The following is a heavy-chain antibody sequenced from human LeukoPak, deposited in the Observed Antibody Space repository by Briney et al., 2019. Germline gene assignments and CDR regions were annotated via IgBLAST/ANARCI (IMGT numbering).Heavy chain of an antibody. CDR2: IRSGGTDI. D-gene: IGHD6-13*01. CDR3: ARRIAEAGSHAFDI. CDR1: GFTFSDYN. J-gene: IGHJ3*02. V-gene: IGHV3-11*01. Sequence: GGSLRLSCAASGFTFSDYNLSWIRQAPGKGLEWVSYIRSGGTDIFYAGSVKGRFTISRDNAKNSLYLQMNSLGAEDTAVYYCARRIAEAGSHAFDIWGQGTMVTVSS.